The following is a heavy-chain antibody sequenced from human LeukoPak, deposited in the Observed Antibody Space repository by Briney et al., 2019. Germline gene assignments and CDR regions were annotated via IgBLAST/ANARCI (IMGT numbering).Heavy chain of an antibody. J-gene: IGHJ5*02. Sequence: ASVKLSCKASGYTFSSYSINWVRQAPGQGLEWMGIISPSGHSTNYAQNVQGRVTMTRDTSTNTVYMELSSLGSEDTAVYYCARNPYSISQHWFDPWGQGTLVTVSS. D-gene: IGHD6-6*01. CDR2: ISPSGHST. CDR3: ARNPYSISQHWFDP. CDR1: GYTFSSYS. V-gene: IGHV1-46*01.